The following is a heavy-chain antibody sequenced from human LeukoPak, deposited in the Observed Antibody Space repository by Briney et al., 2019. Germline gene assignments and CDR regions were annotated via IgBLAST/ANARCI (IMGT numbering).Heavy chain of an antibody. Sequence: PGRSLRLSCAASGFTFDDYAMHWVRQAPGKGLEGVSGISWNSGSIGYADSVKGRFTISRDNAKNTLYLQMNSLRAEDTAVYYCARGALFDYWGQGTLVTVSS. V-gene: IGHV3-9*01. CDR3: ARGALFDY. CDR2: ISWNSGSI. CDR1: GFTFDDYA. J-gene: IGHJ4*02.